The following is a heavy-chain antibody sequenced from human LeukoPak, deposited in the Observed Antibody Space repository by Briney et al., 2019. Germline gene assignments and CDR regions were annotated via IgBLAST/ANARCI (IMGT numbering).Heavy chain of an antibody. D-gene: IGHD3-22*01. CDR2: IIPIFGTA. CDR3: ARTKSYDSSGYYSFDY. CDR1: GNTFSTYA. V-gene: IGHV1-69*13. J-gene: IGHJ4*02. Sequence: ASVKVSCKASGNTFSTYAMHWVRQAPGQGLEWMGGIIPIFGTANYAQKFQGRVTITADESTSTAYMELSSLRSEDTAVYYCARTKSYDSSGYYSFDYWGQGTLVTVSS.